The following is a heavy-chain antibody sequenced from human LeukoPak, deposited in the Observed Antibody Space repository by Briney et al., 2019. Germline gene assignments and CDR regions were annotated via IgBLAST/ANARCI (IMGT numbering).Heavy chain of an antibody. Sequence: SETLSLTCAVYGGSFSGYYWSWIRQPPGKGLEWIGYIYYSGSTNYNPSLKSRVTISVDTSKNQFSLKLSSVTAADTAVYYCARNPGIAVAGTGYYYYGMDVWGQGTTVTVSS. CDR1: GGSFSGYY. CDR3: ARNPGIAVAGTGYYYYGMDV. J-gene: IGHJ6*02. CDR2: IYYSGST. V-gene: IGHV4-59*01. D-gene: IGHD6-19*01.